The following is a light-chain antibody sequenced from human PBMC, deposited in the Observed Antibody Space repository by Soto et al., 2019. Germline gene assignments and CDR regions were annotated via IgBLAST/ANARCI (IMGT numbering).Light chain of an antibody. J-gene: IGKJ3*01. CDR2: AAS. CDR3: QQANRFPFT. V-gene: IGKV1-12*01. Sequence: DIQMTQSPSSVSASVGDRVTITCRASQAISRSLAWYQQKPGEAPKLLIYAASILQSGVPSRFSGSGSGTDFTLTITRLQPEDFASYYCQQANRFPFTFGPGTKV. CDR1: QAISRS.